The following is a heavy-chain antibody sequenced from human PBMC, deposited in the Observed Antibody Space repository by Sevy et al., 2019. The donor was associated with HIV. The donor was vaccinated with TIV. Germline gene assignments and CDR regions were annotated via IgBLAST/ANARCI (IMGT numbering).Heavy chain of an antibody. CDR2: INPKSGGT. D-gene: IGHD6-19*01. J-gene: IGHJ3*01. Sequence: ASVKVSCKASGYTFTGHYMHWVRQAPGQGLEWMGRINPKSGGTNYAQKFQGRVTMTRDTSTNTAYMELSSLRSDDTAVYYCARADNIGWSTLDAFDLWGQGTMVTVSS. CDR1: GYTFTGHY. V-gene: IGHV1-2*06. CDR3: ARADNIGWSTLDAFDL.